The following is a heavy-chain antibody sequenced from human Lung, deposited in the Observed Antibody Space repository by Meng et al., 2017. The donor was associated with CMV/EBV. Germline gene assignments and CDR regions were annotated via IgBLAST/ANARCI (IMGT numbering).Heavy chain of an antibody. CDR1: GFSVNSNC. V-gene: IGHV3-53*01. Sequence: GEXXKISCAASGFSVNSNCMNWVRQAPGKGLEWVSVIYTVGITYYGDSVKGRFTISRDNSKNTVHLQMNNLRPGDTAVFYCARDLRPSGGGMDVWGQGTTVTVSS. D-gene: IGHD2-8*02. CDR3: ARDLRPSGGGMDV. CDR2: IYTVGIT. J-gene: IGHJ6*02.